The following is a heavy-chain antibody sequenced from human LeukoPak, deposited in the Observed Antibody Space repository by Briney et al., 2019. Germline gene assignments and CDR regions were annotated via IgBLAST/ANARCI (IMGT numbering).Heavy chain of an antibody. CDR1: GGSISSYY. J-gene: IGHJ4*02. D-gene: IGHD5-24*01. CDR3: ARDADGYNSGYFDY. V-gene: IGHV4-59*01. CDR2: IYYSGST. Sequence: PSETLSLTCTVSGGSISSYYRCWIRQPPGKGLEWIGYIYYSGSTNYNPSLKSRVTISVDTSKNQFSLKLSSVTAADTAVYYCARDADGYNSGYFDYWGQGTLVTVS.